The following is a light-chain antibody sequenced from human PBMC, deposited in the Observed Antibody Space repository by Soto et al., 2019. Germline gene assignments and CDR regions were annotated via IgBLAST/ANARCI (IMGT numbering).Light chain of an antibody. CDR3: QQYGSSGT. V-gene: IGKV3-20*01. J-gene: IGKJ5*01. Sequence: EIVLTHSPGTQSFSLWERATLSSSASQSVSSKYLAWYQQKPGQAPRLLIYGASSRATGIPDRFSGSGSGTDFTLTISRLEPEDFGVYYCQQYGSSGTFGQGTRLEIK. CDR2: GAS. CDR1: QSVSSKY.